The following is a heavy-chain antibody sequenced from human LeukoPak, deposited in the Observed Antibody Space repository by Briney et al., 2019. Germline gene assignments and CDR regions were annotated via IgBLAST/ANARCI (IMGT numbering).Heavy chain of an antibody. J-gene: IGHJ4*02. V-gene: IGHV3-23*01. CDR1: GFTFSSYA. D-gene: IGHD3-22*01. Sequence: GGSLRLSCAASGFTFSSYAMSWVRQAPGKGLEWVSGISSSGGSTYYADSVKGRFTISRDNSKNTLYLQMNSLRAEDTAVYYCAKATYYYDSSGYSGGYFDYWGQGTLVTVSS. CDR2: ISSSGGST. CDR3: AKATYYYDSSGYSGGYFDY.